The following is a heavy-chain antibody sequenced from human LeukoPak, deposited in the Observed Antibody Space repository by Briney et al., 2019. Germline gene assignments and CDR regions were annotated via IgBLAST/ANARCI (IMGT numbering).Heavy chain of an antibody. CDR1: GASINYYY. D-gene: IGHD5-24*01. CDR3: ARESQEKYYFDY. CDR2: IYYSGTT. V-gene: IGHV4-59*12. J-gene: IGHJ4*02. Sequence: SETLSLTCTVSGASINYYYWTWIRQPPGKGVEWIAYIYYSGTTNYNPSLKSRVTISVDTSKNQFSLKLSSVTAADTAVYYCARESQEKYYFDYWGQGTLVTVSS.